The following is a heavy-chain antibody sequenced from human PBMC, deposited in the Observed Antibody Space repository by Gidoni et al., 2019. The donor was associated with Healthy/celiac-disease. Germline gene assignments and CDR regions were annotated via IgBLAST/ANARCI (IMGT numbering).Heavy chain of an antibody. CDR2: INHSGST. Sequence: QVQLQQWGAGLLKPSETLSLTCAVYGGSFSGYYWSWIRKPPGKGLEWIGEINHSGSTNYNPSLKSRVTISVDTSKNQFSLKLSSVTAADTAVYYCARGSRWYSSSWYDYWGQGTLVTVSS. D-gene: IGHD6-13*01. V-gene: IGHV4-34*01. CDR3: ARGSRWYSSSWYDY. J-gene: IGHJ4*02. CDR1: GGSFSGYY.